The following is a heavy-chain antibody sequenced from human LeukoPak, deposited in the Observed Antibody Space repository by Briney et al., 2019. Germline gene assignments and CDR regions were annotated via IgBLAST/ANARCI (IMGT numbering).Heavy chain of an antibody. CDR2: IYYSGST. J-gene: IGHJ3*02. Sequence: SETLSLTCSVSGYSIGSGHYWGWIRQPPGKGLEWIGSIYYSGSTYYNPSLKSRVTISVDTSKNQFSLKLSSVTAADTAVYYCASISMGIGVRAFDIWGQGTMVTVSS. CDR3: ASISMGIGVRAFDI. CDR1: GYSIGSGHY. V-gene: IGHV4-38-2*02. D-gene: IGHD2-21*01.